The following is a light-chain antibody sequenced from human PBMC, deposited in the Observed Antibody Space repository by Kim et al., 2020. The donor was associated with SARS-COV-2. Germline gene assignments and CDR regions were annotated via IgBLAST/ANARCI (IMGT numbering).Light chain of an antibody. J-gene: IGLJ3*02. CDR2: DVT. CDR3: CSYTGDYTLGV. V-gene: IGLV2-11*01. Sequence: QSALTQPRSVSGSLGQSVTISCTGTSSDVGGYDFVSWYQHHPGRAPKLIIFDVTKRPSWVPDRFSGSKSGNTASLAISGLLSEDEADYYCCSYTGDYTLGVFGGGTQLTVL. CDR1: SSDVGGYDF.